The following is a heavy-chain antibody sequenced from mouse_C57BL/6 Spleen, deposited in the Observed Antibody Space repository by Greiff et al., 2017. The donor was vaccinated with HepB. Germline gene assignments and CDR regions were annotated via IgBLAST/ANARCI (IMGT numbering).Heavy chain of an antibody. CDR3: TRSKHDGYPFDY. CDR2: IDPETGGT. Sequence: VQLQESGAELVRPGASVTLSCKASGYTFTDYEMHWVKQTPVHGLEWIGAIDPETGGTAYNQKFKGKAILTADKSSSTAYMERRSLTSEDSAVYYCTRSKHDGYPFDYWGQGTTLTVSS. D-gene: IGHD2-3*01. J-gene: IGHJ2*01. CDR1: GYTFTDYE. V-gene: IGHV1-15*01.